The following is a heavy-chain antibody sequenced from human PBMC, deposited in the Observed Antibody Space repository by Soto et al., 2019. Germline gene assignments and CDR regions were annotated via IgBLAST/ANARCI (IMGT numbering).Heavy chain of an antibody. D-gene: IGHD2-2*01. CDR1: GYTFSNYG. J-gene: IGHJ5*02. CDR3: ARVVPGAEAWFGP. Sequence: ASVKVSCKTSGYTFSNYGIPWVRQAPGQPLAWLGWISLYSDGTNYAQKFPGRVSMTTDTSTTTAYMELRSLRSDDTAVYYCARVVPGAEAWFGPWGQGPLVTVSS. V-gene: IGHV1-18*01. CDR2: ISLYSDGT.